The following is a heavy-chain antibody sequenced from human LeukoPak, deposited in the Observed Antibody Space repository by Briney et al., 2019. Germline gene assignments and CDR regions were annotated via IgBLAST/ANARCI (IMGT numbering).Heavy chain of an antibody. CDR2: IYSGGST. V-gene: IGHV3-66*02. CDR3: ARDLDGGNDRNWHFDL. CDR1: GFTVSSNY. Sequence: GGSLRLSCAASGFTVSSNYMSWVRQAPGKGLEWVSVIYSGGSTYYADSVKGRFTISRDNSKNTLYLQMNSLRAEDTAVYYCARDLDGGNDRNWHFDLWGRGTLVTVSS. J-gene: IGHJ2*01. D-gene: IGHD4-23*01.